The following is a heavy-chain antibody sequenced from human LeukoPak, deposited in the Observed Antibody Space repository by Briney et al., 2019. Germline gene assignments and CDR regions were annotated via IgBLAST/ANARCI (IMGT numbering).Heavy chain of an antibody. CDR2: ISSSSSTI. J-gene: IGHJ4*02. CDR3: ARDPRAYYYDSSGFNLNY. CDR1: GFTFSSYS. Sequence: GGSLRLSCAASGFTFSSYSMNWVRQAPGKGLEWVSYISSSSSTIYYADSVKGRFTISRDNAKNSLYLQMNSLRAEDTAVYYCARDPRAYYYDSSGFNLNYWGQGTLVTVSS. V-gene: IGHV3-48*04. D-gene: IGHD3-22*01.